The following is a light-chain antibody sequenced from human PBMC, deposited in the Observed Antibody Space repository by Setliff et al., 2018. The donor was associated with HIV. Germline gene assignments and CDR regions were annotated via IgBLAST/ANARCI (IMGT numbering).Light chain of an antibody. V-gene: IGLV2-14*03. J-gene: IGLJ1*01. CDR1: SSDVGGHNY. CDR2: DVS. CDR3: CSYTSSSTYV. Sequence: QSVLAQPASVSGSPGQSITISCSGTSSDVGGHNYVSWYQQHPGSAPKLMIYDVSNRPSGVSNRFSGSKSGNTASLTISGLQAEDEADYYCCSYTSSSTYVFGTGTKVTV.